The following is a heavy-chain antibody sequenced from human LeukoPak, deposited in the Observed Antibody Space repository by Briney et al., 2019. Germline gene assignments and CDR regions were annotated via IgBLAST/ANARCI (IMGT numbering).Heavy chain of an antibody. D-gene: IGHD1-20*01. CDR1: GVSFSGYQ. CDR3: ARGRYNFGPYFDY. Sequence: PSETLSLTCAAYGVSFSGYQWSWIRQPPGKGLEWIGEINQSGSTNYNPSLKSRVTISVDTSKNHFSLGLSSVTAADTAVYYCARGRYNFGPYFDYWGQGTLVTVSS. V-gene: IGHV4-34*01. CDR2: INQSGST. J-gene: IGHJ4*02.